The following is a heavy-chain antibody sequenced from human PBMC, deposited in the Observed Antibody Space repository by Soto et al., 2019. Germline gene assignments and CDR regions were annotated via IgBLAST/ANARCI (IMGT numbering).Heavy chain of an antibody. CDR1: GFTFSSYA. V-gene: IGHV3-30*04. J-gene: IGHJ6*02. Sequence: GGSLRLSCAASGFTFSSYAMHWVRQAPGKGLEWVAVISYDGNIKYYVDSVKGRFTLSRDNSKNTLYLQMNSLRAEDTAVYYCARDQGTPMAWEHYYGVDVWGQGTTVTGSS. CDR3: ARDQGTPMAWEHYYGVDV. D-gene: IGHD5-18*01. CDR2: ISYDGNIK.